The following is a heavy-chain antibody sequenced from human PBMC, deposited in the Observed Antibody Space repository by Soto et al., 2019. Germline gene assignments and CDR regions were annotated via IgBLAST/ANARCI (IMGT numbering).Heavy chain of an antibody. D-gene: IGHD6-6*01. CDR3: TRGYSGSNFYAFDI. V-gene: IGHV3-72*01. CDR1: GSGFSDQY. J-gene: IGHJ3*02. Sequence: GGSLRLSCVASGSGFSDQYMDWVRQPPGKGLEWVGRTANKLNSYTTEYAASVEGRFSISRADSKNSLYLQMSGLKTEDTARYFCTRGYSGSNFYAFDIWGQGTVVTVSS. CDR2: TANKLNSYTT.